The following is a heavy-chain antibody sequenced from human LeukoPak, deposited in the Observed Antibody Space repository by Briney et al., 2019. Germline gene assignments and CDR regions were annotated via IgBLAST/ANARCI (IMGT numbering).Heavy chain of an antibody. CDR1: GFTFNNYA. Sequence: GGSLRLSCAASGFTFNNYAMNWVRQAPGKGLEWVSTISGNGGSPYYADSVKGRFTISRDNSKNTIYLQMNSLRAEDTAVYFCAKDFISMVRGLIGTKYFQDWGQGTMVTVSS. D-gene: IGHD3-10*01. V-gene: IGHV3-23*01. CDR3: AKDFISMVRGLIGTKYFQD. CDR2: ISGNGGSP. J-gene: IGHJ1*01.